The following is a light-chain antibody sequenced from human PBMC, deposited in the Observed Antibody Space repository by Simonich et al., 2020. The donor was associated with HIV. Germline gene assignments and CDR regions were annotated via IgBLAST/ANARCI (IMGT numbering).Light chain of an antibody. V-gene: IGKV3-15*01. CDR1: QSVTTN. CDR3: QQYNNWPPLT. Sequence: EIVMTQSTATLYVSPGDRATLSCRASQSVTTNLAWYQQKPGQAPRLLIYAASTRATGIPARFSGSGSGTEFTLTISSTQSEDFAVYYCQQYNNWPPLTFGGGTKVEIK. J-gene: IGKJ4*01. CDR2: AAS.